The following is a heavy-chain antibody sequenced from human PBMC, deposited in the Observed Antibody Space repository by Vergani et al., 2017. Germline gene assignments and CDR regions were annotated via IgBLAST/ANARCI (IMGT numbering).Heavy chain of an antibody. V-gene: IGHV3-23*01. Sequence: EVQLLESGGGLVQPGGSLRLSCAASGFTFSSYAMSWVRQAPGKGLEWVSAISGSGGSTYYADSVKGRFTISRDNSKNTLYLQMNSLRAEDTAVYYCAKGRAYYDFWVGYYYFDYWGQGTLVTVSS. CDR3: AKGRAYYDFWVGYYYFDY. CDR1: GFTFSSYA. J-gene: IGHJ4*02. D-gene: IGHD3-3*01. CDR2: ISGSGGST.